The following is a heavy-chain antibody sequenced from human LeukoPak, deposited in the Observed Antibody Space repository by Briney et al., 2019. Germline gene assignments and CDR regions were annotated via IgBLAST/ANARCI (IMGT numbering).Heavy chain of an antibody. Sequence: GGSLRLSCAASGFSFSDYYMSWIRQAPGKGLEWVSYITSSGSTMYYADSVKGRFTISRDNAKNSLYLQMNSLRVEDTAVYYCARDGSRHCSSSSCYSGYYYYGMDVWGQGTTVTVSS. CDR3: ARDGSRHCSSSSCYSGYYYYGMDV. CDR1: GFSFSDYY. CDR2: ITSSGSTM. J-gene: IGHJ6*02. D-gene: IGHD2-2*01. V-gene: IGHV3-11*01.